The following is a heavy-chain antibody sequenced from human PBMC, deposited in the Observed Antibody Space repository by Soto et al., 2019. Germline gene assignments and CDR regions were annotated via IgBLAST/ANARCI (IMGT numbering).Heavy chain of an antibody. V-gene: IGHV3-33*01. Sequence: QVQLVESGGGVVQPGRSLRLSCAASGFTFSSYGMHWVRQAPGKGLEWVAVIWYDGSNKYYADSVKGRFTISRDNSKNTLYLQMNSLRAEDTAVYYRARSGGTVAGTQNAFDIWGQGTMVTVSS. CDR2: IWYDGSNK. CDR1: GFTFSSYG. CDR3: ARSGGTVAGTQNAFDI. D-gene: IGHD6-19*01. J-gene: IGHJ3*02.